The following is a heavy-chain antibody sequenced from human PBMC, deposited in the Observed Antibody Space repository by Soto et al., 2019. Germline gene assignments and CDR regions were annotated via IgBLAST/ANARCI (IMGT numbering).Heavy chain of an antibody. Sequence: SETLSLTCVVYGGSFSGYYWSWIRQPPGKGLEWIGEINHSGSTNYNPSLKSRVTISVDTSKNQFSLKLSSVTAADTAVYYCARGNYDHNWFDPWGQGTLVTVSS. CDR1: GGSFSGYY. V-gene: IGHV4-34*01. J-gene: IGHJ5*02. CDR2: INHSGST. D-gene: IGHD4-4*01. CDR3: ARGNYDHNWFDP.